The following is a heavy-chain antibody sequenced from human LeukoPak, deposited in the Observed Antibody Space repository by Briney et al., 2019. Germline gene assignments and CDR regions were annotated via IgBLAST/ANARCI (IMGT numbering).Heavy chain of an antibody. J-gene: IGHJ6*03. CDR1: GYYFSGFY. CDR3: AKGKAAHYHSVADEYYYYMDV. CDR2: ISYSGST. Sequence: PSETLSLTCVVEGYYFSGFYWTWIRQAPGKGLEWIGEISYSGSTKYNPSLKSRVTIEVDTSKKQTSLNLSSVTAADTAVYYCAKGKAAHYHSVADEYYYYMDVWGKGTTVIVSS. D-gene: IGHD2-21*01. V-gene: IGHV4-34*01.